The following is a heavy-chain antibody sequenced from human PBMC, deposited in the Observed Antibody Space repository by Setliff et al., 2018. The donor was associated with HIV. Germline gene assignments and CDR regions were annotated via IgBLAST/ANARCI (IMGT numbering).Heavy chain of an antibody. CDR3: ARVRGDNFWSGSYSLPASDAFDV. D-gene: IGHD3-3*01. V-gene: IGHV4-59*01. J-gene: IGHJ3*01. Sequence: SETLSLTCSVSGSSMTRNYWSWIRQPPGKGLEWIGYIYYSGTNNYNPSLKSRVTFSVDMSKTQVSPKLTSVTAADTAMYFCARVRGDNFWSGSYSLPASDAFDVWGQGTMVTVSS. CDR1: GSSMTRNY. CDR2: IYYSGTN.